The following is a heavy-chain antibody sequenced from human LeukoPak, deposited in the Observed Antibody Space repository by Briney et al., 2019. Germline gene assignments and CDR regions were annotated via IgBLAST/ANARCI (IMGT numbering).Heavy chain of an antibody. V-gene: IGHV4-4*09. CDR1: GGSITSHH. CDR3: ARRTTGSGPFQH. CDR2: IYTSGST. Sequence: SETLSLTCTVSGGSITSHHWNWIRQPPGKGLEWIGYIYTSGSTNYNPSFKSRVTISVDTSKSQLSLKLSSVTAADTAVYYCARRTTGSGPFQHWGQGTPVTVSS. D-gene: IGHD3-10*01. J-gene: IGHJ1*01.